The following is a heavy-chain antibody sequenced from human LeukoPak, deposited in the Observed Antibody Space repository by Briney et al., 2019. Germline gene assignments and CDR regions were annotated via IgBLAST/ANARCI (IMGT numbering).Heavy chain of an antibody. CDR2: IYHSGST. CDR1: GGSISSGDFY. D-gene: IGHD3-10*01. J-gene: IGHJ5*02. V-gene: IGHV4-30-2*01. CDR3: AREDRMVRGPRGWFDP. Sequence: SETLSLTCTVSGGSISSGDFYWSWIRQPPGKGLEWIGYIYHSGSTYYNPSLKSRVTISVDRSKNQFSLKLSSVTAADTAVYYCAREDRMVRGPRGWFDPWGQGTLVTVSS.